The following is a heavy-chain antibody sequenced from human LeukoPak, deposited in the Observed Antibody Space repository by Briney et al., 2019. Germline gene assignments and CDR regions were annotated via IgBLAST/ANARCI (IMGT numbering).Heavy chain of an antibody. CDR3: AKDYGGKEGTFDY. D-gene: IGHD4-23*01. Sequence: GGSLRLSCAASGFTFSSYGMHWVRQAPGKGLEWVAFIRYDGSNKYYADSVKGRFTISRDNSKNTLYLQMNSLRAEDTAVYYCAKDYGGKEGTFDYWGQGTLVTVSS. CDR2: IRYDGSNK. J-gene: IGHJ4*02. V-gene: IGHV3-30*02. CDR1: GFTFSSYG.